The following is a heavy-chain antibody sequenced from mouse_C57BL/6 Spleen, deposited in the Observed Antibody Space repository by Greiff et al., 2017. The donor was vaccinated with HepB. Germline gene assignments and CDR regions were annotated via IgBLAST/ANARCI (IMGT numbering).Heavy chain of an antibody. V-gene: IGHV1-55*01. Sequence: VQLQQPGAELVKPGASVKMSCKASGYTFTSYWITWVKQRPGQGLEWIGDIYPGSGSTNYNEKFKSKATLTVDTSSSTAYMQLSSLTSEDSAVYYCAREGLYYGSFSWFAYWGQGTLVTVSA. CDR3: AREGLYYGSFSWFAY. D-gene: IGHD1-1*01. CDR1: GYTFTSYW. CDR2: IYPGSGST. J-gene: IGHJ3*01.